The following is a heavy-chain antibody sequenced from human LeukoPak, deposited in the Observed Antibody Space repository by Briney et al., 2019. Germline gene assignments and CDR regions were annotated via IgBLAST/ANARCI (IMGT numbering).Heavy chain of an antibody. D-gene: IGHD3-22*01. CDR1: GFTFNNYV. J-gene: IGHJ6*02. CDR3: AKNHYFDSSSYFSSRGPPRTLFGMDV. V-gene: IGHV3-23*01. CDR2: ISAGGVT. Sequence: GGSLRLSCATSGFTFNNYVMTWVRQAPGKGLNWVSGISAGGVTYYADSVKGRFTMSRDNSKNTVFLQMDSLRVEDTAVYYCAKNHYFDSSSYFSSRGPPRTLFGMDVWGQGTTVTVSS.